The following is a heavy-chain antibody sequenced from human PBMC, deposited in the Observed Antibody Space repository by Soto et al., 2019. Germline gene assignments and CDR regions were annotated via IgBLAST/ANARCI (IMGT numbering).Heavy chain of an antibody. J-gene: IGHJ4*02. CDR3: ARDEMAAAGFDY. CDR1: GGTFSSYT. Sequence: QVQLVQSGAEVKKPGSSVKVSCKASGGTFSSYTISWVRQAPGQGLEWMGRIIPILGMANYAQKFQGRVTITADKSTSTAYMELSSLRSEDTAVYYCARDEMAAAGFDYWGQGTLVTVSS. CDR2: IIPILGMA. V-gene: IGHV1-69*08. D-gene: IGHD6-13*01.